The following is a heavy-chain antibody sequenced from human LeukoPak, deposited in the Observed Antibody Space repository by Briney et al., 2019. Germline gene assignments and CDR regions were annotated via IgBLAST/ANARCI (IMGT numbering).Heavy chain of an antibody. Sequence: PSETLSLTCTVSDDSITMYYWTWIRQPPGKGLEWIGYVDHTGSTNFNPSLNGRVSISRDTTKNLFSLRLRSVTAADTAVYFCARGRVSSSTWYSTYYYYFYMDVWGKGTTVTVSS. CDR2: VDHTGST. CDR1: DDSITMYY. CDR3: ARGRVSSSTWYSTYYYYFYMDV. D-gene: IGHD1-1*01. J-gene: IGHJ6*03. V-gene: IGHV4-59*01.